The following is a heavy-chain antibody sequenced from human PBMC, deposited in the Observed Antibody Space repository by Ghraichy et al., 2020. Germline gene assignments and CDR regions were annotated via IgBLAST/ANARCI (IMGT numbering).Heavy chain of an antibody. CDR3: ARDGQMDGYTSH. D-gene: IGHD5-24*01. V-gene: IGHV3-74*01. Sequence: GGSLRLSCAASGFTFNNYWMHWVRQAPGKGLVWVSRINTDGSSISYADSVKGRFTISRDNAKNTLYLQMNSLRAEDTAVYYCARDGQMDGYTSHWSQGTLVTVSS. J-gene: IGHJ4*02. CDR1: GFTFNNYW. CDR2: INTDGSSI.